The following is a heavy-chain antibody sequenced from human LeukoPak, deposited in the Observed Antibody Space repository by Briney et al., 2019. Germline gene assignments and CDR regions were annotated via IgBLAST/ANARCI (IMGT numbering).Heavy chain of an antibody. CDR2: MNPNSGNT. V-gene: IGHV1-8*01. CDR1: GYTLTSYD. D-gene: IGHD6-13*01. J-gene: IGHJ5*02. CDR3: ATSSYSSSWLGGYNWFDP. Sequence: ASVKVSCKASGYTLTSYDINWVRQATGQGLEWMGWMNPNSGNTGYAQKFQGRVTMTRNTSISTAYMELSSLRSEDTAVYYCATSSYSSSWLGGYNWFDPWGQGTLVTVSS.